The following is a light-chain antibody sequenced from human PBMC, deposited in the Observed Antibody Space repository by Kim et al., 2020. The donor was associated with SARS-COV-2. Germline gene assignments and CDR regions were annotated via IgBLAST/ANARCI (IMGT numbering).Light chain of an antibody. CDR3: QQYKTSPTRS. Sequence: EIVLTQSPGTLSLSPGERATLSCRASQSVSDNYLAWYQQKPGQAPRLLIYGASSRATGIPHRFSGSGSGTDFTLTISRLEPEDFAVYYCQQYKTSPTRSLGQGPKLE. CDR2: GAS. V-gene: IGKV3-20*01. J-gene: IGKJ2*01. CDR1: QSVSDNY.